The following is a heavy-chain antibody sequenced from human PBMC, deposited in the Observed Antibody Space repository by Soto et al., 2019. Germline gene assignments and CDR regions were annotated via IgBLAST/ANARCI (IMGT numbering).Heavy chain of an antibody. V-gene: IGHV1-69*12. J-gene: IGHJ6*02. CDR1: GGTFSSYA. CDR2: IIPIFGTA. CDR3: AREGGSGNYRYYAMDV. D-gene: IGHD3-10*01. Sequence: QVQLVQSGAEVKKPGSSVKVSCKASGGTFSSYAISWVRQAPGQGLEWMGGIIPIFGTANYAQKFQGRVTISADESTGTAYMELSSLRSEDTAVYYCAREGGSGNYRYYAMDVLGQGTTVTVSS.